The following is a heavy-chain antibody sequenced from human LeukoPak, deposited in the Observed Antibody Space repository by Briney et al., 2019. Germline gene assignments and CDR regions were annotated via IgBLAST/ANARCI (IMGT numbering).Heavy chain of an antibody. CDR3: ARGELLRSWFDP. J-gene: IGHJ5*02. CDR2: IIPIFGTA. V-gene: IGHV1-69*05. D-gene: IGHD1-26*01. CDR1: GGTFSSYA. Sequence: SVKVPCKASGGTFSSYAISWVRQAPGQGLEWMGGIIPIFGTANYAQKFQGRVTITTDESTSTAYVELSRLRSEDTAVYYCARGELLRSWFDPWGQGTLVTVSS.